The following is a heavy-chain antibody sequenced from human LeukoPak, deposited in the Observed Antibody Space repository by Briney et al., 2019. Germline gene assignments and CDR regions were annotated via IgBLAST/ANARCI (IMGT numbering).Heavy chain of an antibody. V-gene: IGHV4-39*07. D-gene: IGHD6-13*01. CDR3: AREEGSWYYFDY. CDR2: INHSGST. Sequence: SETLSLTCTVSGGSISSGDYYWSWIRQPPGKGLEWIGEINHSGSTNYNPSLKSRVTISVDTSKNQFSLKLSSVTAADTAVYYCAREEGSWYYFDYWGQGTLVTVSS. J-gene: IGHJ4*02. CDR1: GGSISSGDYY.